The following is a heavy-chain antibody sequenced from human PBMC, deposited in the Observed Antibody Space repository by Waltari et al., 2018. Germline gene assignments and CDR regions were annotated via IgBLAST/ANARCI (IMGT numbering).Heavy chain of an antibody. Sequence: QLQLQESGPGLVKPSETLSLTCPVSGGSISSSSIYWGWIHHTPGTRLEWIGSIYYSGSTYYNPSLKSRVTISVDTSKNQFSLKLSSVTAADTAVYYCARSAMTTPTAWGQGTLVTVSS. CDR2: IYYSGST. CDR3: ARSAMTTPTA. J-gene: IGHJ5*02. V-gene: IGHV4-39*01. CDR1: GGSISSSSIY. D-gene: IGHD4-17*01.